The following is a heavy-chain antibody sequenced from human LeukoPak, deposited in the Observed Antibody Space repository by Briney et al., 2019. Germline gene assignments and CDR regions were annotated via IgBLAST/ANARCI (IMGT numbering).Heavy chain of an antibody. Sequence: ASVKVSCKASGYTLTSYGISWVRQAPGQGLEWMGWISAYNGNTNYAQKLQGRVTMTTDTSTSTAYMELRSLRSDDTAVYYCARDLGALYYDILTGYKLYYYYYYGMDVWGQGTTVTVSS. V-gene: IGHV1-18*01. CDR1: GYTLTSYG. D-gene: IGHD3-9*01. CDR3: ARDLGALYYDILTGYKLYYYYYYGMDV. J-gene: IGHJ6*02. CDR2: ISAYNGNT.